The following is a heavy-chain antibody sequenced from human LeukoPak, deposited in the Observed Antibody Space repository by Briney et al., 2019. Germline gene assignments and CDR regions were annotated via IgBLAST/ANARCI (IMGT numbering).Heavy chain of an antibody. Sequence: GGSLRLSCAASGFTFSSYRMNWVRQAPGKGLEWVANIKQDGSEKDYVDPVKGRFTISRDNAKNSLYLQMNSLRAEDTAVYYCARTRDLRYYFDYWGQGTLVTVSS. CDR2: IKQDGSEK. J-gene: IGHJ4*02. CDR3: ARTRDLRYYFDY. CDR1: GFTFSSYR. V-gene: IGHV3-7*03. D-gene: IGHD3-3*01.